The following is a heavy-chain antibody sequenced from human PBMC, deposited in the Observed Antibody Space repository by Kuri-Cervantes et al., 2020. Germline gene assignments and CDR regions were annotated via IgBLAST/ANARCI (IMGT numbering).Heavy chain of an antibody. CDR2: IYSSGST. J-gene: IGHJ4*02. CDR1: AGSIRSYY. V-gene: IGHV4-59*12. Sequence: SETLSLTCTVSAGSIRSYYWGWVRQPPGKGLEYLGNIYSSGSTNYNPSLKSRVTISVDTSKNQFSLKLSSVTAADTAVYYCARGRTQGSSWLPEDYWGQGTLVTVSS. CDR3: ARGRTQGSSWLPEDY. D-gene: IGHD6-13*01.